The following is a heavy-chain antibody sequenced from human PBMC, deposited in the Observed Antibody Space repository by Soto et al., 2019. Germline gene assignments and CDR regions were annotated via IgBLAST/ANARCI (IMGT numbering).Heavy chain of an antibody. J-gene: IGHJ6*02. CDR1: GFTFSSYS. CDR3: ARHQGPAAGNYGMDA. Sequence: LGLSCAASGFTFSSYSMNWVRQAPGKGLEWVASISSSSSYIYYADSVKGRFTISRDKAKNSLFLQMSSLRAEDSALYYCARHQGPAAGNYGMDAWGQGTTVTVSS. V-gene: IGHV3-21*01. CDR2: ISSSSSYI. D-gene: IGHD6-13*01.